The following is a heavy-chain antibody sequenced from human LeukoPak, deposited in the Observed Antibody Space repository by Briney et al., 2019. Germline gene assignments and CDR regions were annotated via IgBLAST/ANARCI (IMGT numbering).Heavy chain of an antibody. J-gene: IGHJ3*02. D-gene: IGHD6-19*01. CDR3: ARSGLRQWLSLFGAFDI. V-gene: IGHV3-33*01. CDR2: IWYDGSNK. Sequence: PGGSLRLSCAASGFTFSSYGMHWVRQAPGKGLEWVAVIWYDGSNKYYADSVKGRFTISRDNAKNSLYLQMNSLRAEDTAMYYCARSGLRQWLSLFGAFDIWGQGTMVTVSS. CDR1: GFTFSSYG.